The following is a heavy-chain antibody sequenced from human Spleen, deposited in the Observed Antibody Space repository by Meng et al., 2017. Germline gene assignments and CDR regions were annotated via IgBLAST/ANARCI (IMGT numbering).Heavy chain of an antibody. D-gene: IGHD5-12*01. Sequence: SETLSPTRTVSGGSISSANYFWIWIRQPAGKGLEWIGRIHASGRTNYNPSLKSRVTISLDTSKSQFSLKLKSVTVADTAIYYCARDAYTGYAMAYWGQGTLVTVSS. J-gene: IGHJ4*02. CDR3: ARDAYTGYAMAY. CDR2: IHASGRT. V-gene: IGHV4-61*02. CDR1: GGSISSANYF.